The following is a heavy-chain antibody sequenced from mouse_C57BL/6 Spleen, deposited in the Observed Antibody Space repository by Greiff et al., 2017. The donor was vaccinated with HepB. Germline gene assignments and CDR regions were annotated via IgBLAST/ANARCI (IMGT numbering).Heavy chain of an antibody. J-gene: IGHJ2*01. Sequence: QVQLQQSGAELVMPGASVKLSCKASGYTFTSYWMHWVKQRPGQGLEWIGEIDPSDSYTNYNQKFKGKSTLTVDKSSSTAYMQLSSLTSEDSAVYYCARSYSNYGFDYWGQGTTLTVSS. CDR1: GYTFTSYW. CDR3: ARSYSNYGFDY. V-gene: IGHV1-69*01. CDR2: IDPSDSYT. D-gene: IGHD2-5*01.